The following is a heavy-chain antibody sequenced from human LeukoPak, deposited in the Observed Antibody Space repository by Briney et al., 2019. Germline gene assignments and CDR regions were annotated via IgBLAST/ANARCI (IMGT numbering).Heavy chain of an antibody. D-gene: IGHD5-18*01. J-gene: IGHJ4*02. V-gene: IGHV1-2*02. Sequence: GASVKVSCKASGYTFTGYYMHWVRQAPGQGLEWMGWINPNSGGTNYAQKFQGRVTMTRDTSISTAYMELSRLRSDDTAVYYCARGLYSYGQYHFDYWGQGTLVTVSS. CDR2: INPNSGGT. CDR1: GYTFTGYY. CDR3: ARGLYSYGQYHFDY.